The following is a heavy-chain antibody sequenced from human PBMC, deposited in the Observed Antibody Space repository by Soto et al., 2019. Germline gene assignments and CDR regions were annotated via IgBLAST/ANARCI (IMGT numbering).Heavy chain of an antibody. CDR2: INPISGGT. CDR3: ARGGSSSWSHFDY. V-gene: IGHV1-2*02. CDR1: GYTFTGYY. Sequence: QVQLVQSGAEVKKPGASVNVSCKASGYTFTGYYMHWVRQAPGQGLEWMGWINPISGGTNYAQKFQGRVTMTRGTSIRTAYMELSRLRSDDTAVYYCARGGSSSWSHFDYWGQGTLVTVSS. J-gene: IGHJ4*02. D-gene: IGHD6-13*01.